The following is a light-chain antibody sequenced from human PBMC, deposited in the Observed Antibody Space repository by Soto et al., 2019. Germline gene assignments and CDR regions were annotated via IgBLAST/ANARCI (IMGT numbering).Light chain of an antibody. V-gene: IGKV3-20*01. CDR1: QSISSSY. CDR2: GAS. Sequence: EIVLTQSPGTLSLFPGERATLSCRASQSISSSYLAWYQQKPGQAPRLVIHGASNRATGIPDRFSGAGSGTDFTLSISRLESEDFAVYYCHQYGSAPAWTFGQGTKVEIK. J-gene: IGKJ1*01. CDR3: HQYGSAPAWT.